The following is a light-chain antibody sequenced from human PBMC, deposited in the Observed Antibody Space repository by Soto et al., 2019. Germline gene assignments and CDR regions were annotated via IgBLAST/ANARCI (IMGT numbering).Light chain of an antibody. CDR2: GAS. J-gene: IGKJ1*01. V-gene: IGKV3-15*01. CDR1: QSVSIN. CDR3: QQYNNWPRT. Sequence: EIVMTQSPATLSVSPGERATLSCMASQSVSINLAWYRQKPGQAPRLLIYGASSRATGIPARFSGSGSGTEFTLTISSLQSEDSAVYFCQQYNNWPRTFGQGTKVDIK.